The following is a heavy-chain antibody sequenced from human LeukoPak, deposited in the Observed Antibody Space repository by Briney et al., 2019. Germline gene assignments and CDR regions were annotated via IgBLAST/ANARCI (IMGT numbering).Heavy chain of an antibody. J-gene: IGHJ3*02. CDR2: IIPVFGTS. Sequence: ASVKVSCKASGGTFSSYSISWVRQAPGQGLEWMGGIIPVFGTSNYAQKFQGRVTITADKSASTAYMELSSLRSEDTAVYYCARAAGGIGVSFFAFDIWGQGTMVTVSS. CDR1: GGTFSSYS. V-gene: IGHV1-69*06. CDR3: ARAAGGIGVSFFAFDI. D-gene: IGHD2-8*01.